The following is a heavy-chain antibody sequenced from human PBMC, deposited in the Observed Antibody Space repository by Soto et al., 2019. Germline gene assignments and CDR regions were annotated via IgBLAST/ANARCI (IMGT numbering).Heavy chain of an antibody. Sequence: SGPTLVNPTQTLTLTCTFSGFSLSTSGVGVGWIRQPPGKALEWLALIYWDDDKRYSPSLKSRLTITKDTSKNQVVLTMTNMDPVDTATYFCAHTHYDLWSGYNNWFDPWGQGTLVTVSS. CDR1: GFSLSTSGVG. J-gene: IGHJ5*02. V-gene: IGHV2-5*02. CDR3: AHTHYDLWSGYNNWFDP. D-gene: IGHD3-3*01. CDR2: IYWDDDK.